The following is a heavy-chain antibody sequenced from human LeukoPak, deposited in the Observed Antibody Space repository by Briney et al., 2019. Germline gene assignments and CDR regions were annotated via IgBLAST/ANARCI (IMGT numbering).Heavy chain of an antibody. J-gene: IGHJ4*02. D-gene: IGHD3-22*01. CDR1: GYIFTSYV. CDR3: ARGDYETHGYQTR. V-gene: IGHV7-4-1*02. Sequence: AALTVSCKASGYIFTSYVLHWVRQAPGQGLEWMGRINTNTGNPTYAQGFTGRFVFSLDTSVSTAYLQISSLKADDTAMYYCARGDYETHGYQTRWGQGTLVTVSS. CDR2: INTNTGNP.